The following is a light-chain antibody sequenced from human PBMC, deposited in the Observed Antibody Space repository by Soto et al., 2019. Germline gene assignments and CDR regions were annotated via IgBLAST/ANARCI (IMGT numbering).Light chain of an antibody. V-gene: IGKV3-20*01. CDR3: QQYGSCGT. J-gene: IGKJ1*01. CDR1: QSVTTQ. CDR2: GAS. Sequence: IVLTQSPGTLSLSPGERATLSCRASQSVTTQLAWYQQKPGQAPRLIIHGASSRDTGVPDRITGSGSGTDFTLSISRLEPEDFAVYYCQQYGSCGTVGQGPKADIK.